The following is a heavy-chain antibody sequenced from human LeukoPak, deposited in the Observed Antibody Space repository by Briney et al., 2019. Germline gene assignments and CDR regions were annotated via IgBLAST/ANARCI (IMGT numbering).Heavy chain of an antibody. CDR2: IKQDGSEK. J-gene: IGHJ4*02. Sequence: GGSLRLSCAASGFTFSSYWMSWVRQAPGKGLEWVANIKQDGSEKYYVDSVKGRFTISRDNAKNSLYLQMNSLRAEDTAVYYCATSGYSSGWVSYYFDYWGQGTLVTVSS. CDR1: GFTFSSYW. CDR3: ATSGYSSGWVSYYFDY. D-gene: IGHD6-19*01. V-gene: IGHV3-7*01.